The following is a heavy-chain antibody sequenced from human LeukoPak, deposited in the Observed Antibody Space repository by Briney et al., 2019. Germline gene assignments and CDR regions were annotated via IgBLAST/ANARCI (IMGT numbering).Heavy chain of an antibody. CDR1: GFTFSSYS. Sequence: GGSLRLSCAASGFTFSSYSMDWVRQAPGKGLEWISYIGISSGNTKYADSVKGRFTISGDKAKNSVYLQMNSLRVEDTAVYYCARDTKYAFDNWGQGTLVTVSS. D-gene: IGHD2-2*01. V-gene: IGHV3-48*01. J-gene: IGHJ4*02. CDR3: ARDTKYAFDN. CDR2: IGISSGNT.